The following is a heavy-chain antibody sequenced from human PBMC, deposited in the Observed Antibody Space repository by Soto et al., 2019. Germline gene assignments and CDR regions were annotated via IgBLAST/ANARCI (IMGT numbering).Heavy chain of an antibody. V-gene: IGHV4-59*08. Sequence: SETLSLTCTVSGGSISSYYWSWIRQPPGKGLECIWFIYYSGSTNYNSSLKSRVTISVDTSKNQFSLKLSSVTAADTAVYYCASTKYYDFWSGYFYYFDYWGQGTLVTVSS. CDR3: ASTKYYDFWSGYFYYFDY. J-gene: IGHJ4*02. CDR1: GGSISSYY. CDR2: IYYSGST. D-gene: IGHD3-3*01.